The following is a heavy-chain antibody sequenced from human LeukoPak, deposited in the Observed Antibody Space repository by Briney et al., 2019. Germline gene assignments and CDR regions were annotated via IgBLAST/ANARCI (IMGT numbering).Heavy chain of an antibody. J-gene: IGHJ4*02. D-gene: IGHD3-10*01. Sequence: ASVKVSCKASGYTFTSYGISWVRQAPGQGLEWMRWISAYNGNTNYAQKLQGRVTMTTDTSTSTAYMELRSLRSDDTAVYYCARSGSGYYYGSAVDYWGQGTLVTVSS. V-gene: IGHV1-18*01. CDR1: GYTFTSYG. CDR3: ARSGSGYYYGSAVDY. CDR2: ISAYNGNT.